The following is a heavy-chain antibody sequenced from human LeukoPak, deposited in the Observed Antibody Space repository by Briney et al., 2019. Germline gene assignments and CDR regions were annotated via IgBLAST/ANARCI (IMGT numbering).Heavy chain of an antibody. CDR2: IYYSGNT. J-gene: IGHJ4*02. D-gene: IGHD3-22*01. CDR1: GDSIRSTSYY. Sequence: SETLSLTCTVSGDSIRSTSYYWVWIRQPPGKGLEWIGSIYYSGNTYYNPSLKSRVTIAVDTSKNQFSLTLNSVTAADTAVYYCARRKSFYDSSGYDHWGRGTLVTVS. V-gene: IGHV4-39*01. CDR3: ARRKSFYDSSGYDH.